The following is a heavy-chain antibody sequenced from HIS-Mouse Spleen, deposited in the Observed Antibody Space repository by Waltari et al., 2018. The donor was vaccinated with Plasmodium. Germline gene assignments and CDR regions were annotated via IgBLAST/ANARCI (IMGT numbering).Heavy chain of an antibody. J-gene: IGHJ3*02. CDR3: ARGMKSSSSAFDI. CDR2: IYSGGST. CDR1: GFPVSRTY. Sequence: EVQLVESGGGLIQPGGSLRLSCAASGFPVSRTYISWVRQAPGKGLEWVSVIYSGGSTYYADSVKGRFTISRDNSKNTLYLQMNSLRAEDTAVYYCARGMKSSSSAFDIWGQGTMVTVSS. V-gene: IGHV3-53*01. D-gene: IGHD6-6*01.